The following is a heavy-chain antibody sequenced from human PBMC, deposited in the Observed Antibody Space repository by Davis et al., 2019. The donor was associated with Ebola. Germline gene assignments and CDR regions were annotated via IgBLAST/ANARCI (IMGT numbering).Heavy chain of an antibody. Sequence: ASVKVSCKASGFTLTKYAIHWVRQAPGQRLEWMGWISAYNGNTNYAQKLQGRVTMTTDTSTSTAYMELRSLRSDDTAVYYCARGLLRYFDWSPILYGMDVWGKGTTVTVSS. CDR2: ISAYNGNT. V-gene: IGHV1-18*01. CDR1: GFTLTKYA. CDR3: ARGLLRYFDWSPILYGMDV. D-gene: IGHD3-9*01. J-gene: IGHJ6*04.